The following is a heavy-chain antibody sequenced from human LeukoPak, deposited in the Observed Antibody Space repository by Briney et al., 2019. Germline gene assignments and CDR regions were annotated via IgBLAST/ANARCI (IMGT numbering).Heavy chain of an antibody. V-gene: IGHV3-30-3*01. CDR2: ISYDGSNK. CDR1: GFTFSSYA. D-gene: IGHD6-19*01. CDR3: ARDTGIAVAGTNELNY. Sequence: GGSLRLSCAASGFTFSSYAMHWVRQAPGKGLEWVAVISYDGSNKYYADSVKGRFTISRDNSKNTLYLQMNSLRAEDTAVYYCARDTGIAVAGTNELNYWGQGTPVTVSS. J-gene: IGHJ4*02.